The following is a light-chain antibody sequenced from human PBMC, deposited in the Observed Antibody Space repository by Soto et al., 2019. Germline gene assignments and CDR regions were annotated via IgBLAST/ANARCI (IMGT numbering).Light chain of an antibody. Sequence: QSALTQPPSASGSPGQSVTISCTGTSSDVGGYNYVSWYQQHPGKAPKLMIYEVSKRPSGVPDRFSGSKSGNTASLTVSGLQAEDEAEYYSSSYAGSNDPHVVFCVGTKLTVL. CDR1: SSDVGGYNY. CDR3: SSYAGSNDPHVV. CDR2: EVS. V-gene: IGLV2-8*01. J-gene: IGLJ2*01.